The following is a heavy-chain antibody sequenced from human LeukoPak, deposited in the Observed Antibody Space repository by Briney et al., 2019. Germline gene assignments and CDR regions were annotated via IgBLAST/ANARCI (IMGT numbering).Heavy chain of an antibody. CDR3: ALGTSWKGHDAFDI. CDR2: IYHSGST. D-gene: IGHD1-14*01. J-gene: IGHJ3*02. CDR1: GGSISSGGYY. Sequence: PSETLSFTCTVSGGSISSGGYYWSWIRQPPGKGLEWIGYIYHSGSTYYNPSLKSRVTISVDTSKNQFSLKLSSVTAADTAVYYCALGTSWKGHDAFDIWGQGTMVTVSS. V-gene: IGHV4-30-2*01.